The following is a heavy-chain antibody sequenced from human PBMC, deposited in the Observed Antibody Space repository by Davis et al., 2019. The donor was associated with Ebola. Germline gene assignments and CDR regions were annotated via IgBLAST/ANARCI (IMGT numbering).Heavy chain of an antibody. CDR1: GFTFSDYY. CDR2: ISSSRSYT. Sequence: GESLKISCAASGFTFSDYYMTWIRQAPGKGLEWVSDISSSRSYTNYADSVKGRFTISRDNAKNSLYLQMNSLRAEDTAVYYCARQYYGSGSYYNRGYYYYGMDVWGQGTTVTVSS. V-gene: IGHV3-11*06. CDR3: ARQYYGSGSYYNRGYYYYGMDV. D-gene: IGHD3-10*01. J-gene: IGHJ6*02.